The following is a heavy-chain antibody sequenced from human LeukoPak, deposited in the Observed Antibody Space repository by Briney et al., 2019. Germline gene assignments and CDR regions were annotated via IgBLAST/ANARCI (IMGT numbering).Heavy chain of an antibody. V-gene: IGHV4-59*01. D-gene: IGHD6-13*01. CDR1: GGSINNYY. Sequence: SETLSLTCTVSGGSINNYYWSWIRQPPGKGLEWIGYASHSGSTNSSPSLKSRVSISVDTSKNQISLKLSSVTAADTAVYYCAGIAGDAFDIWGQGTMVTVSS. CDR2: ASHSGST. J-gene: IGHJ3*02. CDR3: AGIAGDAFDI.